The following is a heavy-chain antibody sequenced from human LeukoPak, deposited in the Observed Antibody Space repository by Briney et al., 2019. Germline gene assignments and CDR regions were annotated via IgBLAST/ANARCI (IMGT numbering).Heavy chain of an antibody. CDR3: VVVVEPPDSDGFDV. J-gene: IGHJ3*01. CDR2: INADGSTA. D-gene: IGHD1-14*01. Sequence: GGSLRLSCAASGFTFGNSWVHWVRQAPGKGLVWVSLINADGSTATYADSVKGRFTISSDNARNTLSLQMNSLTIEDTAVYYCVVVVEPPDSDGFDVWGQGTMITVSS. V-gene: IGHV3-74*01. CDR1: GFTFGNSW.